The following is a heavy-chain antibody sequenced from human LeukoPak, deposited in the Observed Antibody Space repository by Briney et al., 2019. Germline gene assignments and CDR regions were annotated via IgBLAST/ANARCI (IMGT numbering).Heavy chain of an antibody. CDR3: TTIKRGNIFGYFDF. D-gene: IGHD5-18*01. CDR1: GGSMTTHI. J-gene: IGHJ4*02. V-gene: IGHV4-59*11. CDR2: VFDSGRT. Sequence: PSATLSLTCTAGGGSMTTHIWNWLRQTPGKGLGWIGYVFDSGRTKENPSLKSRVTLSADTSKNQLSLRLSSVTAADTAVYYCTTIKRGNIFGYFDFWGQGSLVTVSS.